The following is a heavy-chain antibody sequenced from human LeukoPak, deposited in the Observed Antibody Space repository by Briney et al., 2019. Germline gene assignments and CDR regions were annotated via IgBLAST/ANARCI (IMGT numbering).Heavy chain of an antibody. Sequence: GGSLRLSCAASGFAFSSYSMNWVRQAPGKGLEWVSSISSSSSYIYYADSVKGRFTISRDNAKNSLYLQMNSLRAEDTAVYYCARHCSSTSCHSSAFDIWGQGTMVTVSS. CDR2: ISSSSSYI. D-gene: IGHD2-2*01. CDR1: GFAFSSYS. V-gene: IGHV3-21*01. CDR3: ARHCSSTSCHSSAFDI. J-gene: IGHJ3*02.